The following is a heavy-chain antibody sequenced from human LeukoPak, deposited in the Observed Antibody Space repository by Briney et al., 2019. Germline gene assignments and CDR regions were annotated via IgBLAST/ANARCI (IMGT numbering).Heavy chain of an antibody. V-gene: IGHV4-59*08. J-gene: IGHJ4*02. CDR3: ARGRPSYYSYYFDN. CDR1: GGSISNYY. Sequence: SETLSLTCTVSGGSISNYYWSWIRQPPGKGLEWIGYVYFSGSTTYNPSLKSRVTISIDTSNNQFSLKLSSVTAADTAVYYCARGRPSYYSYYFDNWGQGTLVTVSS. CDR2: VYFSGST. D-gene: IGHD1-26*01.